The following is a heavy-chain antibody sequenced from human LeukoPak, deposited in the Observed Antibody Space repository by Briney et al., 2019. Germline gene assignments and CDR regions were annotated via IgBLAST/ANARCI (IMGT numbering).Heavy chain of an antibody. CDR2: ISYDGSNK. CDR3: ATRIAVAVFDY. D-gene: IGHD6-19*01. V-gene: IGHV3-30*04. CDR1: GFTFSSYA. Sequence: GGSLRLSCAASGFTFSSYAMHWVRQAPGKGLEWVAVISYDGSNKYYADSVKGRFTISRDNSKNTLYLQMNSLRAEDTAVYYCATRIAVAVFDYWGQGTLVTVSS. J-gene: IGHJ4*02.